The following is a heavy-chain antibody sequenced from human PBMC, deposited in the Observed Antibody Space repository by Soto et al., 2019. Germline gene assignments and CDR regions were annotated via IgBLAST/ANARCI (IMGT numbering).Heavy chain of an antibody. J-gene: IGHJ5*02. Sequence: GASVKVSCKASGYTFTTYAIHWVRQAPGQRLEWMGRINAANGNTKFSQKFQGRVTITRDTSASTVYMELSGLTYEDTAVYYCARRVTPPGAGCLDPWGQGTLVTVSS. D-gene: IGHD2-21*02. CDR1: GYTFTTYA. CDR3: ARRVTPPGAGCLDP. V-gene: IGHV1-3*01. CDR2: INAANGNT.